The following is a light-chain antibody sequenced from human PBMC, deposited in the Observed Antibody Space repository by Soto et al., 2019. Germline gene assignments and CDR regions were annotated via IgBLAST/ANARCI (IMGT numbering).Light chain of an antibody. CDR1: QNVDNR. CDR3: KQYYNWRT. J-gene: IGKJ1*01. CDR2: AAS. V-gene: IGKV3-15*01. Sequence: EIVLTQSPGTLSLSPGERATLSCRASQNVDNRLAWYQQRPGQAPRLLIYAASTRATGIPARLSGSGSGTDFTLTISGLQSEDFRVYYCKQYYNWRTCAQVTKVDIK.